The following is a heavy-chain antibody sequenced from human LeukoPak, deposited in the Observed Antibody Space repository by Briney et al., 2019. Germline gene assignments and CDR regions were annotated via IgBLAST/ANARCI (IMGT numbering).Heavy chain of an antibody. CDR3: ARYHCTGTTCSGLDYYYGMDV. V-gene: IGHV3-21*01. Sequence: PGGSLRLSCAASGFIFSDYFMDWVRQAPGKGLEWVSSISSSSSFIYYADSVKGRFTISRDNAKNSLYLQMNSLGAEDTAVYYCARYHCTGTTCSGLDYYYGMDVWGQGTTVTVSS. CDR2: ISSSSSFI. J-gene: IGHJ6*02. D-gene: IGHD2-8*02. CDR1: GFIFSDYF.